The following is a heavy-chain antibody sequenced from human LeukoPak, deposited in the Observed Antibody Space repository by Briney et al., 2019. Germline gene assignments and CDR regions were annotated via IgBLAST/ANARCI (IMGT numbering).Heavy chain of an antibody. CDR1: GYAFTGYY. J-gene: IGHJ4*02. CDR3: ATDGAVAGTAYPEY. Sequence: ASVKVSCKASGYAFTGYYIHWVRQAPGQGLEWMGWINPNSGGTKYAQKFQGRVTMTRDTSISTAYMELSSLTSDDTALYYCATDGAVAGTAYPEYWGQGTLVTVSS. CDR2: INPNSGGT. D-gene: IGHD6-19*01. V-gene: IGHV1-2*02.